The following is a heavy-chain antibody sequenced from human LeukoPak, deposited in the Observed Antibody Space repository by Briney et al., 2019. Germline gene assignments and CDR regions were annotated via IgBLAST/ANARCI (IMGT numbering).Heavy chain of an antibody. CDR2: IYYSGST. V-gene: IGHV4-59*01. CDR3: ARGRDV. CDR1: GGSISSYY. Sequence: PSETLSLTCTVSGGSISSYYWSWLRQPPGKGLEWIGYIYYSGSTNYNPSLKSRVTISVDTSKNQFSLKLSSVTAADTAVYYCARGRDVWGQGTTVTVSS. J-gene: IGHJ6*02.